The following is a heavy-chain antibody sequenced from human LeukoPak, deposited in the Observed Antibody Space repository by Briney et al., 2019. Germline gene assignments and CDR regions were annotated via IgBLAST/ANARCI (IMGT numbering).Heavy chain of an antibody. D-gene: IGHD3/OR15-3a*01. Sequence: GGSLRLSCAASGFTLSNYAMSWVRQAPGKGTEWVSSIGNSGATTFYADSVKGRFTISRDISKNTLYLQMSSLRAEDTAIYYCAKGGIKRFGLVPDWFDPWGLGTLVTVSS. CDR1: GFTLSNYA. CDR3: AKGGIKRFGLVPDWFDP. CDR2: IGNSGATT. V-gene: IGHV3-23*01. J-gene: IGHJ5*02.